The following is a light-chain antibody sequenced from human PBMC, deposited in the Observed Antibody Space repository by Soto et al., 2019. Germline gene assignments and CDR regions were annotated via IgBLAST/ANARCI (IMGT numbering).Light chain of an antibody. CDR2: SSS. J-gene: IGLJ2*01. CDR3: AAWDVSLNVVV. Sequence: QAVVTQAPSVSGTPGQRVTISCSGSASNIGSNPVNWYQQLPGTAPKLLIYSSSHRPSGVPDRISGSKSGTSASLAISGLQSGDEADYYCAAWDVSLNVVVFGGGTKLTVL. CDR1: ASNIGSNP. V-gene: IGLV1-44*01.